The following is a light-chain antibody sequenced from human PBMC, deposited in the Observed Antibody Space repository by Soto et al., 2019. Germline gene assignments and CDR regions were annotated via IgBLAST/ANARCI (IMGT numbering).Light chain of an antibody. CDR3: CSYAGSSTYG. V-gene: IGLV2-23*02. CDR2: EVS. J-gene: IGLJ1*01. CDR1: NRVVGSYNL. Sequence: QAGLAEPSSVSVSPGQSITISCTGTNRVVGSYNLVSWYQQHPGKAPKLMIYEVSKRPSGVSNRFSGSKSGNTASLTISGLQAEDEADYYCCSYAGSSTYGFGTGTKVTVL.